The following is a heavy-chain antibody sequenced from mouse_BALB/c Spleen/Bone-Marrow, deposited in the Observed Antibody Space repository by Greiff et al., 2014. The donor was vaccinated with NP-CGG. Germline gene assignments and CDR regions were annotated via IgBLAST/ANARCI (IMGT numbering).Heavy chain of an antibody. D-gene: IGHD4-1*01. CDR2: ISSGSSTI. Sequence: EVKLQESGGGLVQPGGSRKLSCAASGFTFSSFGMHWVRQTPEKGLEWVAYISSGSSTIYYADTVKGRFTTSRDNPKNTLFLQVTSLRSEDTAMYYCTRGGNWDDFDYWGQGTTLTVSS. V-gene: IGHV5-17*02. CDR3: TRGGNWDDFDY. J-gene: IGHJ2*01. CDR1: GFTFSSFG.